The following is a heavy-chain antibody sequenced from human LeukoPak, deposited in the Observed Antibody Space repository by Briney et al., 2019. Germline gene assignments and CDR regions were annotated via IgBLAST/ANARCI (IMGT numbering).Heavy chain of an antibody. D-gene: IGHD3-16*01. CDR1: GFTFSSYW. J-gene: IGHJ6*02. Sequence: GGSLRLSCAASGFTFSSYWMNWARQAPGKGLEWVASINHNGNVNYYVDYVKGRFTISRDNAKNSLYLQMSNVRADDTAVYFCARGGGLDIWGQGATVTVSS. CDR3: ARGGGLDI. V-gene: IGHV3-7*03. CDR2: INHNGNVN.